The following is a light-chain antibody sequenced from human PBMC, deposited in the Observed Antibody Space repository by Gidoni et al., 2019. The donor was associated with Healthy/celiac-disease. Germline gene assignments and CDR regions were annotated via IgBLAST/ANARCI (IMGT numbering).Light chain of an antibody. CDR3: SSYTSSSNPWV. J-gene: IGLJ3*02. V-gene: IGLV2-14*01. CDR1: SSDVGGYNY. CDR2: EVS. Sequence: HSALTQPASVSGSPVQSITIPVTGTSSDVGGYNYVSWYQQHPGKAPTLMISEVSNRHSVVSNRFSGSKYGNTASLTISGLQAEDEADYYCSSYTSSSNPWVFGGGTKLTVI.